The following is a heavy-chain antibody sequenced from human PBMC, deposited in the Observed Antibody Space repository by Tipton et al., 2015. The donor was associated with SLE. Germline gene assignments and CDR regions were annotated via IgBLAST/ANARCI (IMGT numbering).Heavy chain of an antibody. V-gene: IGHV5-51*01. Sequence: VQLVQSGAEVKKPGESLRISCKGSGYNFTNYWIGWVRQMPGKGLEWMGVVYTGDSDTRYSPSFEGQVTISADKSTNTAYLQWSSLKASDTAMYYCARHRQGDFDYWGQGTLVTVSS. D-gene: IGHD3-16*01. J-gene: IGHJ4*02. CDR1: GYNFTNYW. CDR3: ARHRQGDFDY. CDR2: VYTGDSDT.